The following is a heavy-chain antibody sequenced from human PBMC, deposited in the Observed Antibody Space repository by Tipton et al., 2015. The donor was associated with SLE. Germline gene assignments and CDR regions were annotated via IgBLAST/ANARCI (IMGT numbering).Heavy chain of an antibody. D-gene: IGHD1-26*01. Sequence: TLSLTCGVYGESLINYYWNWIRQSPGRGLEWIGEIDHSGNTSYHPSLKSRVTMSVDTSKNQFSLRLTSVTAADSGMYYCARSLSKLRPSGYWGQGTLVTVSS. V-gene: IGHV4-34*01. CDR2: IDHSGNT. J-gene: IGHJ4*02. CDR3: ARSLSKLRPSGY. CDR1: GESLINYY.